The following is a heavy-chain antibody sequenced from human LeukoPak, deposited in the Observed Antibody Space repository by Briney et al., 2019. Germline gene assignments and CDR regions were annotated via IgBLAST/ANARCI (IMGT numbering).Heavy chain of an antibody. Sequence: SETLSLTCTVSGGSINSSSHYWVWIRQPPGKGLEWIGSIYYSGSTYYNPSLKTRVTIYVDTSKNQFSLKLNSVTAADTAVYYCVRQKITTSDYWGQGTLVTVPS. J-gene: IGHJ4*02. CDR3: VRQKITTSDY. CDR2: IYYSGST. D-gene: IGHD3-16*01. CDR1: GGSINSSSHY. V-gene: IGHV4-39*01.